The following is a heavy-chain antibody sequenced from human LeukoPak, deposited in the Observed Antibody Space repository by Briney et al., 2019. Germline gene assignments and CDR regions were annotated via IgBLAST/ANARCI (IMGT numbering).Heavy chain of an antibody. J-gene: IGHJ5*02. CDR3: ARHVTTSNXXSXXFDP. CDR2: TYPGESNT. Sequence: GESLKISCGASGYSFTHYWIAWVRQMPGKGLEWMGITYPGESNTRYSPSFQGQVTILVDKSINTVYLQWSSLKASYTAMYYCARHVTTSNXXSXXFDPWGQGTLVIVSS. V-gene: IGHV5-51*01. CDR1: GYSFTHYW. D-gene: IGHD3-3*01.